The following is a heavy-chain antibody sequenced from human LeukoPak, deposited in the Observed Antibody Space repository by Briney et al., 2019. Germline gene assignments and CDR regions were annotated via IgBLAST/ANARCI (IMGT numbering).Heavy chain of an antibody. V-gene: IGHV4-39*02. CDR1: GGSISSSSYY. D-gene: IGHD2-8*02. CDR2: NYYAGGT. J-gene: IGHJ3*02. Sequence: SETLSLTCTVSGGSISSSSYYWGWIRQPPGRGLDWIGTNYYAGGTYYNPSLKSRVTISVDTSKNQFSLRLSSVTAADTAVYYCAREVGRTGGRTSKAFDIWGQGTMVTVSS. CDR3: AREVGRTGGRTSKAFDI.